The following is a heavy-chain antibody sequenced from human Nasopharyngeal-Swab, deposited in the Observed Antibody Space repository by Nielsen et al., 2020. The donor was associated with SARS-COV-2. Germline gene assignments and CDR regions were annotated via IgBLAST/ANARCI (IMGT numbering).Heavy chain of an antibody. CDR2: LSASGADT. CDR3: ARTKCTGGSCNTRILDY. V-gene: IGHV3-23*01. J-gene: IGHJ4*02. Sequence: GESLKISCAASGFTFSSYWMSWVRQAPGKGLEWVSGLSASGADTTHADPVKGRFTISRDNSKNTLYLQMNSLRAEDTAIYYCARTKCTGGSCNTRILDYWGQGTLVTVSS. D-gene: IGHD2-15*01. CDR1: GFTFSSYW.